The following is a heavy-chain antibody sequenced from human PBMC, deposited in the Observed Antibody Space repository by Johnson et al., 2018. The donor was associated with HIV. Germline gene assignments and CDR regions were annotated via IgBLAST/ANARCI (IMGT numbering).Heavy chain of an antibody. CDR2: ISYAGTNK. D-gene: IGHD4-17*01. CDR1: GFTFSSYA. CDR3: ARSPETGDRLWRAFDI. J-gene: IGHJ3*02. V-gene: IGHV3-30-3*01. Sequence: QVQLVESGGGVVQPGRSLRLSCAASGFTFSSYAMHWVRQDPGKGMERVAVISYAGTNKYYADSVRGRFMISRDSSKNTLYLQMKSLRVEDTAVYYCARSPETGDRLWRAFDIWGHGTMVTVSS.